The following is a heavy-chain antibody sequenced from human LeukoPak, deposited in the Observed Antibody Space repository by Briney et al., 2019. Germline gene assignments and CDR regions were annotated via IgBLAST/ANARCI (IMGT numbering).Heavy chain of an antibody. Sequence: GGSLRLSCATSGFTFSSYSMNWVRQAPGKGLEWISYITSSGATYYAGSVEGRFTISRGNTQNSLLLQMNNLMAEDPGVLFCGSAWFRDRIYYAMDVWGQGTTVTVSS. CDR3: GSAWFRDRIYYAMDV. CDR2: ITSSGAT. J-gene: IGHJ6*02. D-gene: IGHD3-10*01. V-gene: IGHV3-48*01. CDR1: GFTFSSYS.